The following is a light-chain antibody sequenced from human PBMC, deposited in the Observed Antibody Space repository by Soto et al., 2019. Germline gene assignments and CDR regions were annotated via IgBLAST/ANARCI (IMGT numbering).Light chain of an antibody. V-gene: IGKV1-39*01. Sequence: DIQMTHSPSSLSASVGDRVTITCRASQSISSYLNWYQQKPGKAPKLLIYAASTLQSGVPSRFSGSGSGKDFTLTISSLQPEDFATYYCQQLSSYPLTFGGGNKVDIX. CDR3: QQLSSYPLT. J-gene: IGKJ4*01. CDR1: QSISSY. CDR2: AAS.